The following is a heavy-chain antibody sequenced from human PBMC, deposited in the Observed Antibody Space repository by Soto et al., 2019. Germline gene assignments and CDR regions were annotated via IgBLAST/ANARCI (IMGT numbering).Heavy chain of an antibody. D-gene: IGHD1-1*01. CDR3: ARGGLEPFDY. Sequence: PGVSLRLSCAASGFTLGNYGMHWVRQVPGKGLVWVSRINDYGTTINYAESVEGRFIISRDDAKSEVYLQMNNLRAEDSAVYYCARGGLEPFDYWGQGALVTVSS. CDR1: GFTLGNYG. V-gene: IGHV3-74*01. J-gene: IGHJ4*02. CDR2: INDYGTTI.